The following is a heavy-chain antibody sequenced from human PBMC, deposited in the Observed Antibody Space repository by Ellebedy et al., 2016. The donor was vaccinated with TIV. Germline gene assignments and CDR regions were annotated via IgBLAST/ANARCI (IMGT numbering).Heavy chain of an antibody. V-gene: IGHV3-23*01. J-gene: IGHJ2*01. CDR2: ISGSGGST. D-gene: IGHD3-22*01. CDR3: ARDAQGYYSLGWYFDL. Sequence: GGSLRLXXAASGFTFSSYAMSWVRQAPGKGLEWVSAISGSGGSTYYADSVKGRFTISRDISKNTLYLQMNSLRAEDTAVYYCARDAQGYYSLGWYFDLWGRGTLVTVSS. CDR1: GFTFSSYA.